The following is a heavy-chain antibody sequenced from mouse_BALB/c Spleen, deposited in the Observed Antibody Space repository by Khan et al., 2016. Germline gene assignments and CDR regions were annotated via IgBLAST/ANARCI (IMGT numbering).Heavy chain of an antibody. Sequence: EVQLQESGPGLVKPSQSLSLTCTVTGYSITSDYAWNWIRQFPGNKLEWMGYISYSGSTSYNPSLKSRISITRDTSKNQFFLQLNSVTTEDTATYCCARFRWLLRNWYFDVWRAGTTVTVSS. CDR1: GYSITSDYA. CDR2: ISYSGST. D-gene: IGHD2-3*01. J-gene: IGHJ1*01. V-gene: IGHV3-2*02. CDR3: ARFRWLLRNWYFDV.